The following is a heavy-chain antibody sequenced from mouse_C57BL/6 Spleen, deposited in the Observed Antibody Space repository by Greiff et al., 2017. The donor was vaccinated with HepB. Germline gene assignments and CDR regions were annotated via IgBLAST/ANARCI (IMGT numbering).Heavy chain of an antibody. CDR1: GYSITNGNHW. CDR2: INSSGST. V-gene: IGHV3-4*01. D-gene: IGHD2-5*01. J-gene: IGHJ4*01. CDR3: ARSLSYYSNFYAMDY. Sequence: EVKLQESGPALVKPSQTVSLTCTVTGYSITNGNHWWNWIRQVSGSKLEWIGYINSSGSTDRNPSLKSRISITRDTSKNPLFLQLNSVTTEDIATYYCARSLSYYSNFYAMDYWGQGTSVTVSS.